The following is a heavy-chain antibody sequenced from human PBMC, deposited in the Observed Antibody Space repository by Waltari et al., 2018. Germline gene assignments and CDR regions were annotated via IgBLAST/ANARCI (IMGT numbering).Heavy chain of an antibody. CDR2: LSAYNGNI. CDR1: NYTFTSYG. CDR3: ARITTPDYYGSGSYPDY. V-gene: IGHV1-18*01. Sequence: QVQLVQSGAEVKKPGASVKVSCKASNYTFTSYGISWLRQAPGQGLEWMGWLSAYNGNINYAQKFQGRLTIIKDTSTSTAYMELRSLRSDDTAVYYCARITTPDYYGSGSYPDYWGQGTLVTVSS. D-gene: IGHD3-10*01. J-gene: IGHJ4*02.